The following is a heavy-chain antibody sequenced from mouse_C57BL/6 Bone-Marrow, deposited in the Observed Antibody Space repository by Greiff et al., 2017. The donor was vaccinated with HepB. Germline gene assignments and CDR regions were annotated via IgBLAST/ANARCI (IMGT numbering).Heavy chain of an antibody. J-gene: IGHJ4*01. V-gene: IGHV1-26*01. CDR1: GYTFTDYY. D-gene: IGHD2-3*01. CDR3: AKGDGYPMDY. Sequence: EVQLQQSGPELVKPGASVKISCKASGYTFTDYYMNWVKQSHGKSLEWIGDINPNNGGTSYNQKFKGKATLTVDKSSSTAYMELRSLTSEDSAVYYCAKGDGYPMDYWGQGTSVTVSS. CDR2: INPNNGGT.